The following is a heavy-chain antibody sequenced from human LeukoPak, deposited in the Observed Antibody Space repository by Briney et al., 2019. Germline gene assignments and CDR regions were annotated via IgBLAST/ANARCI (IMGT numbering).Heavy chain of an antibody. Sequence: SGGSLRLSCAASGFTFRTFGMHWVRQAPGKGLDYVSAISYNGGSTYYADSVRDRFTISRDNSKNTLYLQMSSLRAEDTALYYCVKDSALNGFDIWGQGTMATVSS. V-gene: IGHV3-64D*06. CDR2: ISYNGGST. CDR1: GFTFRTFG. D-gene: IGHD2-8*01. CDR3: VKDSALNGFDI. J-gene: IGHJ3*02.